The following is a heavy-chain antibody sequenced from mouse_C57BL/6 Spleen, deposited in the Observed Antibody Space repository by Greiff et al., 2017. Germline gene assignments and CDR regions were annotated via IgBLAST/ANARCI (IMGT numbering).Heavy chain of an antibody. J-gene: IGHJ2*01. D-gene: IGHD2-3*01. CDR2: INPNNGGT. CDR1: GYTFTDYY. Sequence: EVQLQQSGPELVKPGASVKISCKASGYTFTDYYMNWVKQSHGKSLEWIGDINPNNGGTSYNQKFKGKATLTVDKSSSTAYMERRSLTAEDSAVYYCASAHFYDGYYNYFDYWGQGTTLTVSS. V-gene: IGHV1-26*01. CDR3: ASAHFYDGYYNYFDY.